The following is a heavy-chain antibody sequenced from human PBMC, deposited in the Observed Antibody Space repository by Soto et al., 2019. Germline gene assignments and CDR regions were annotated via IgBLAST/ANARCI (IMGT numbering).Heavy chain of an antibody. CDR3: ARGGYSYGYGDYYGMDV. CDR2: INPNSGGT. Sequence: QVQLVQSGAEVKKPGASVKVSCKASGYTFTGYYMHWVRQAPGQGLEWMGWINPNSGGTNYAQKFQGWVTMTRDTSISTAYMELSRLRSDDTAVYYCARGGYSYGYGDYYGMDVWGQGTTVTVSS. CDR1: GYTFTGYY. D-gene: IGHD5-18*01. V-gene: IGHV1-2*04. J-gene: IGHJ6*02.